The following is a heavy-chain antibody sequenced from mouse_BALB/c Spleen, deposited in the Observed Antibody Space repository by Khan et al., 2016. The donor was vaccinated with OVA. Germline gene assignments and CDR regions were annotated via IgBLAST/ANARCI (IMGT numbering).Heavy chain of an antibody. J-gene: IGHJ1*01. Sequence: QIQLVQSGPELKKPGETVKISCKASGYTFTNYGMNWVKQAPGKGLKWMGWINTYTGEPTYTGDFKGRFAFSLETSASTAYLQITNLKTEDMATXCGARGASYGYFDGWGAGTSVTVSS. CDR3: ARGASYGYFDG. V-gene: IGHV9-1*02. CDR1: GYTFTNYG. CDR2: INTYTGEP.